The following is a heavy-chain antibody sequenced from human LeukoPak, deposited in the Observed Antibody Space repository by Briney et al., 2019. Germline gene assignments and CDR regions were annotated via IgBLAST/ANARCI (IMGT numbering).Heavy chain of an antibody. Sequence: SETLSLTCAVSGGSISSNSYYWGWIRQPPGKGLEWIGNIYYSGSTYYNPSLKSRVTISVDTSKNQFSLKLSSVTAADTAVYYCARTVLLWFGELLGGWFDPWGQGTLVTVSS. D-gene: IGHD3-10*01. J-gene: IGHJ5*02. CDR2: IYYSGST. CDR1: GGSISSNSYY. CDR3: ARTVLLWFGELLGGWFDP. V-gene: IGHV4-39*07.